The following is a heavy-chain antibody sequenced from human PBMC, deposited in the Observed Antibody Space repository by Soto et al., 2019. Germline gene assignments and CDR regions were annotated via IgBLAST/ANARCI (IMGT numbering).Heavy chain of an antibody. J-gene: IGHJ2*01. CDR1: GASFYSYT. CDR3: ARGPLHELESGMFWYFDL. Sequence: QVQLVQSGAEVRKSGSSVKVSCKLSGASFYSYTITWVRQAPGQGLEWMGGIITIFGTTNYAQKFQGILTITADGFTSASYMDLSRLTCEDTAVYYCARGPLHELESGMFWYFDLWGRGTLVTVSS. D-gene: IGHD1-26*01. V-gene: IGHV1-69*01. CDR2: IITIFGTT.